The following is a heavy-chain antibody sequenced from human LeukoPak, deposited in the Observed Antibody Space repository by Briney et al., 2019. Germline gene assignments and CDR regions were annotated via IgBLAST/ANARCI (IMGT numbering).Heavy chain of an antibody. V-gene: IGHV3-23*01. J-gene: IGHJ4*02. CDR1: GFTFSNYA. CDR3: AKARDSAAAGTDY. CDR2: TSGVTT. Sequence: GGSLRLSCAASGFTFSNYAMSWVRQAPGKGLEWVSTTSGVTTYYADSVKGRFTISRGNSMNTLYLQMDSLRAEDTAVYYCAKARDSAAAGTDYWGQGTLVTVSS. D-gene: IGHD6-13*01.